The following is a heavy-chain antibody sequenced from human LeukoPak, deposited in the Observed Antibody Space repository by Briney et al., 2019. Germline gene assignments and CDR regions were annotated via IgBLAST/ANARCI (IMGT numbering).Heavy chain of an antibody. V-gene: IGHV4-39*07. CDR1: GGSISSSSYY. J-gene: IGHJ6*03. CDR3: AREGYGSDWGYYYYYMDV. Sequence: PSETLSLTCTVSGGSISSSSYYWGWIRQPPGKGLEWIGSIYYSGSTYYNPSLKSRVTISVDTSKNQFSLKLSSVTAADTAVYYCAREGYGSDWGYYYYYMDVWGKGTTVTVSS. D-gene: IGHD3-10*01. CDR2: IYYSGST.